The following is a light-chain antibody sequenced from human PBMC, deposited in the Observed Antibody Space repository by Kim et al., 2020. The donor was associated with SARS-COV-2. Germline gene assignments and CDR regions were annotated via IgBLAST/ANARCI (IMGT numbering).Light chain of an antibody. CDR2: DVS. Sequence: QSITISCTGTSSDVGGYNFVSWYQQHPGKAPKLMIYDVSNQPSGVSNRFSGSKSGNTASLTISGLQAEDEADYYCSSYTSSSTLAVFGGGTQLTVL. J-gene: IGLJ2*01. V-gene: IGLV2-14*03. CDR1: SSDVGGYNF. CDR3: SSYTSSSTLAV.